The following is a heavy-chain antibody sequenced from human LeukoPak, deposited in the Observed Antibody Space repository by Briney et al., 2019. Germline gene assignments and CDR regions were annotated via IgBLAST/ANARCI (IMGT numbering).Heavy chain of an antibody. CDR2: SRNRAKRYTT. Sequence: AGSLTLSCAVSGFTFSDHYMDWVRQAPGTGMEWVGRSRNRAKRYTTDYAASEKGRFTISRDDSKSTLYLQMNSLETEDTAVYYCSRDATGDHWGQGTLVSVSS. J-gene: IGHJ4*02. CDR1: GFTFSDHY. V-gene: IGHV3-72*01. CDR3: SRDATGDH.